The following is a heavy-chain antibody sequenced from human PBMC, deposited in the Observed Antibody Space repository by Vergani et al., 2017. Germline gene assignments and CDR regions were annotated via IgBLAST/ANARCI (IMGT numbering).Heavy chain of an antibody. Sequence: EVQLVESGGGLVKPGGSLRLSCAASGFTFSNAWMSWVRQAPGKGLEWVGRIKSKTDGGTTDYAAPVKGRFTISRDDSKNTLYLQMNSLKTEDTAVYYCARIHRTTVVTPDYWGQGTLVTVSS. CDR3: ARIHRTTVVTPDY. J-gene: IGHJ4*02. CDR1: GFTFSNAW. V-gene: IGHV3-15*01. D-gene: IGHD4-23*01. CDR2: IKSKTDGGTT.